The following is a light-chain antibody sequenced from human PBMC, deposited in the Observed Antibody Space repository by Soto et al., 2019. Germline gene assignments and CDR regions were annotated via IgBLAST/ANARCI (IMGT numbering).Light chain of an antibody. CDR1: QTVSNNY. CDR2: GAS. J-gene: IGKJ5*01. Sequence: IELTPSPCTLSLSPGDRATLYCRASQTVSNNYLAWCQQKPGQAPRVIMYGASRRATGIPDRFSGGGSGTDFTLTISRLEPEDFAVYFCQQYAGPPTTFGQGTRLEIK. V-gene: IGKV3-20*01. CDR3: QQYAGPPTT.